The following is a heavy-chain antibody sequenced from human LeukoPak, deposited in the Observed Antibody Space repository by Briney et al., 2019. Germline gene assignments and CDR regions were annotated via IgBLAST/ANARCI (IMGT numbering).Heavy chain of an antibody. V-gene: IGHV3-9*01. CDR3: AKEGSVCTNGICRYFDY. J-gene: IGHJ4*02. CDR2: ISWNSGNI. Sequence: PGGSLRLSCAASGFTFDGCAMHWVRQAPGKGLEWVSSISWNSGNIDYADSVRGRSTISRDNAKNSLYLQMNSLEAGDTALYYCAKEGSVCTNGICRYFDYWGQGTLVTVSS. CDR1: GFTFDGCA. D-gene: IGHD2-8*01.